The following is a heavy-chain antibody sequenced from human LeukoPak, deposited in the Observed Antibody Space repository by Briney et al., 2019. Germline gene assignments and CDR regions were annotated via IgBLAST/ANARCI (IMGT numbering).Heavy chain of an antibody. Sequence: GGSLRLSCAASGFTFSSYEMNWVRQAPGKGLEWVSGISWNSGSIGYADSVKGRFTISRDNAKNSLYLQMNSLRAEDTALYYCAKFSVAGVFDYWGQGTLVTVSS. CDR2: ISWNSGSI. V-gene: IGHV3-9*01. CDR1: GFTFSSYE. D-gene: IGHD6-19*01. CDR3: AKFSVAGVFDY. J-gene: IGHJ4*02.